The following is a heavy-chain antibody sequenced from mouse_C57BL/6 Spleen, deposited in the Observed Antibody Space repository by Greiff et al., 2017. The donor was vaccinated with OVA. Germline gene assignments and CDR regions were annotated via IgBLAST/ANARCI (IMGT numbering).Heavy chain of an antibody. CDR1: GYTFTSYW. CDR2: IDPSDSYT. J-gene: IGHJ3*01. V-gene: IGHV1-59*01. Sequence: QVQLQQSGAELVRPGTSVKLSCKASGYTFTSYWMHWVKQRPGQGLEWIGVIDPSDSYTNYNQKFKGKATLTVDTSSSTAYMQLSSLTSEDSAVDYCARYNWDRGFAYWGQGTLVTVSA. D-gene: IGHD4-1*01. CDR3: ARYNWDRGFAY.